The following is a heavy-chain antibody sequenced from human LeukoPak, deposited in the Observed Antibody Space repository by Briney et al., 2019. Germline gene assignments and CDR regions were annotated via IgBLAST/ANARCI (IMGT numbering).Heavy chain of an antibody. J-gene: IGHJ4*02. CDR2: IYYSGST. V-gene: IGHV4-59*08. D-gene: IGHD1-26*01. CDR1: GFTFSNYA. CDR3: ARQRGSYQGHYFDY. Sequence: GSLRLSCAAAGFTFSNYAMTWVRQAPGKGLEWIGYIYYSGSTNYNPSLKSRVTISVDTSKNQFSLKLSSVTAADTAVYYCARQRGSYQGHYFDYWGQGTLVTVTS.